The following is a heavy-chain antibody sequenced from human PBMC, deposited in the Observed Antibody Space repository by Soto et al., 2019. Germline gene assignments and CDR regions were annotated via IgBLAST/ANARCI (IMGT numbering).Heavy chain of an antibody. CDR1: GCTFDDYA. Sequence: EVQLVESGGGLVQPGRSLRLSCAASGCTFDDYAMHWVRQAPWKGLEWVSGISWNSGSIGYADSVKGRFTISRDNAKNSLYLQMNSLRPEDTALYYCAKDRYCSSTSCVGGFDYWGQGTLVTVSS. CDR3: AKDRYCSSTSCVGGFDY. D-gene: IGHD2-2*01. CDR2: ISWNSGSI. J-gene: IGHJ4*02. V-gene: IGHV3-9*01.